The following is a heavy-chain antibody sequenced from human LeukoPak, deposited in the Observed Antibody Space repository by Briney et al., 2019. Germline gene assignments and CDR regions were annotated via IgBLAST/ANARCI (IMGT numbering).Heavy chain of an antibody. J-gene: IGHJ6*02. CDR1: VGTFSSYA. D-gene: IGHD2-8*01. Sequence: SVKVSCKASVGTFSSYAISWVRQAPGQGLEWMGRIIPILGIANYAQKFQGRVTITADKSTSTAYMELSSLRSEDTAVYYCARLRVSHYYYYGMDVWGQGTTVTVSS. V-gene: IGHV1-69*04. CDR2: IIPILGIA. CDR3: ARLRVSHYYYYGMDV.